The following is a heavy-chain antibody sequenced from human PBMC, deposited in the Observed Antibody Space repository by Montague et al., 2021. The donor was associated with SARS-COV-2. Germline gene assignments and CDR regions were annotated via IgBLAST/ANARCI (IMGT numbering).Heavy chain of an antibody. CDR2: TNYRSKWTS. Sequence: CAISGDSVWSNTAAWNWIRQSPSGGLEWLGRTNYRSKWTSDYATSVAGRISIDPDTSKSQFFLHLRSVTPEDTGVYYCVRDTGSAQAGFDAWGQGTLVTVSS. CDR3: VRDTGSAQAGFDA. J-gene: IGHJ4*02. CDR1: GDSVWSNTAA. D-gene: IGHD4-17*01. V-gene: IGHV6-1*01.